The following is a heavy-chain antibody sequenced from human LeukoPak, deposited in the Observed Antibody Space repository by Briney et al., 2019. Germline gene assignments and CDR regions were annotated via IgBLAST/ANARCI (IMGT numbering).Heavy chain of an antibody. J-gene: IGHJ5*02. CDR1: GGTFSSYT. V-gene: IGHV1-69*02. CDR3: ARTITIFGVIIRRDNWFDP. CDR2: IIPILGIA. Sequence: SVKVSCKASGGTFSSYTISWVRQAPGQGLEWMGRIIPILGIANYAQKFQGRVTITADKSTSTAYMELSSLRSEDTAVYYCARTITIFGVIIRRDNWFDPWGQGTLVTVSS. D-gene: IGHD3-3*01.